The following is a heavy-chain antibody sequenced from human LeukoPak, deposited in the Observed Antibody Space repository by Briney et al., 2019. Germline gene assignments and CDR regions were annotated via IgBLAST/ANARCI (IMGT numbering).Heavy chain of an antibody. J-gene: IGHJ3*02. V-gene: IGHV4-34*01. CDR3: ASARGYCSSTSCYAGLLDI. Sequence: SETLSLTCAVYGGSFSGYYWSWIRQPPGKGLEWIGEINHSGSTNYNPSLKSRVTISVDTSKNQFSLKLSSVTAADTAVYYCASARGYCSSTSCYAGLLDIWGQGTMVTVSS. CDR2: INHSGST. D-gene: IGHD2-2*01. CDR1: GGSFSGYY.